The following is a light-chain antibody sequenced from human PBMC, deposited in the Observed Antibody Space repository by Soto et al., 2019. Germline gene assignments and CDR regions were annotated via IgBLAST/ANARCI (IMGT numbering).Light chain of an antibody. CDR2: DVS. V-gene: IGLV2-14*01. CDR1: SSDVGGYNY. CDR3: SSYTSSRGG. Sequence: QSALTQPASVSGSPGQSITISCTGTSSDVGGYNYVSWYQQHPGKAPKLMIYDVSNRPSGVSNRFSGSKSGNTASLTISGLQAEDEADYYCSSYTSSRGGFGTGTKLTVL. J-gene: IGLJ1*01.